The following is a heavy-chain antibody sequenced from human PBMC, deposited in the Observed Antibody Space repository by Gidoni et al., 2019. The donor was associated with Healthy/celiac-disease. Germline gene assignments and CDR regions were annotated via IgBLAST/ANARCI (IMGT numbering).Heavy chain of an antibody. J-gene: IGHJ6*02. V-gene: IGHV3-30*04. CDR3: ARERYYGMDV. CDR1: GFTFSSYA. CDR2: ISYDGSNK. Sequence: QVQLVESGGGVVQPGRSLRLSCAASGFTFSSYAMHWVRQAPGKVLEWVAVISYDGSNKYYADSVKGRFTISRDNSKNTLYLQMNSLRAEDTAVYYCARERYYGMDVWGQGTTVTVSS.